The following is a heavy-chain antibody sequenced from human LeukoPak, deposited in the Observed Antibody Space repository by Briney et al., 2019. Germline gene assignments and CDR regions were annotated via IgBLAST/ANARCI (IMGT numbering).Heavy chain of an antibody. CDR3: ATVEWDTPHAYFDY. V-gene: IGHV1-69*05. J-gene: IGHJ4*02. CDR1: GGTFSSYA. Sequence: GSSVKVSCKASGGTFSSYAISWVRQAPGQGLEGMGGIIPIFGTANYAQKFQGRVTITTDESTSTAYMELSSLRSEDTAVYYCATVEWDTPHAYFDYWGQGTLVTVSS. CDR2: IIPIFGTA. D-gene: IGHD3-3*01.